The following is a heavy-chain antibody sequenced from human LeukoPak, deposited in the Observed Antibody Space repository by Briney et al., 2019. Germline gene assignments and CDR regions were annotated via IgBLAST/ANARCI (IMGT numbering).Heavy chain of an antibody. CDR3: AKDRLLWFGESFDY. Sequence: GGSLRLSCAASGFTFSSYGMHWVRQAPGKGLEWVAVISYDGSNKYYADSVKGRFTISRDNSKNTLYLQMNSLRAEDTAVYYCAKDRLLWFGESFDYWGQGTLVTVSS. V-gene: IGHV3-30*18. CDR1: GFTFSSYG. J-gene: IGHJ4*02. CDR2: ISYDGSNK. D-gene: IGHD3-10*01.